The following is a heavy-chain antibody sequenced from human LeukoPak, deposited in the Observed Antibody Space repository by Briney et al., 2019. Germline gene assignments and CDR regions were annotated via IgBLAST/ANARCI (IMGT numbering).Heavy chain of an antibody. Sequence: GGSLRLSCAASGFTFDDYAMHWVRQAPGKGLERVSGISWNSGNLGYADSVKGRFTISRDNSKNTLYLQMNSLRAEDTAVYYCAKEAYDFWSGYYPDYWGQGTLVTVSS. CDR3: AKEAYDFWSGYYPDY. J-gene: IGHJ4*02. V-gene: IGHV3-9*01. CDR1: GFTFDDYA. D-gene: IGHD3-3*01. CDR2: ISWNSGNL.